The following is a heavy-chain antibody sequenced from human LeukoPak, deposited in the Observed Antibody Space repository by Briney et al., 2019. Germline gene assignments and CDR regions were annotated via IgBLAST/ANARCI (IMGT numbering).Heavy chain of an antibody. J-gene: IGHJ5*02. CDR3: AREGSGSYHNWFDP. CDR2: INHSGST. Sequence: SETLSLTCAVSGGSFSGYYWSWIRQPPGKGLEWIGEINHSGSTNYNPSLKSRVTISVDTSKNQFSLKLSSVTAADTAVYYCAREGSGSYHNWFDPWGQGTLVTVSS. D-gene: IGHD1-26*01. CDR1: GGSFSGYY. V-gene: IGHV4-34*01.